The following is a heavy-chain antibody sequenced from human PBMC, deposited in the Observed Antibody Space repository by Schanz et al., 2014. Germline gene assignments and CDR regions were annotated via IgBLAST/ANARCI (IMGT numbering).Heavy chain of an antibody. V-gene: IGHV7-4-1*02. CDR3: ARGEANWGQY. CDR1: GYTFAMYD. Sequence: QVQLVQSGVEVKKPGASVKVSCKASGYTFAMYDMNWVRQAPGQGLEWMGWINTNTGNPTYAQGFTGRFVFSLDTSVSTAYLQISFLKADDTAVFFCARGEANWGQYWGQGTLVTVSS. D-gene: IGHD7-27*01. J-gene: IGHJ4*02. CDR2: INTNTGNP.